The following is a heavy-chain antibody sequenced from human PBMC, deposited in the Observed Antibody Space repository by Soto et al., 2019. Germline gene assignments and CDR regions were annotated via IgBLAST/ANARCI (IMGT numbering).Heavy chain of an antibody. CDR3: ARQDYGDYEMGFDP. J-gene: IGHJ5*02. V-gene: IGHV4-39*01. D-gene: IGHD4-17*01. Sequence: QLQLQESGPGLVKPSETLSLTCTVSGGSISISSYYWGWIRQPPGKGREWIGSIYYSGSTYYNPALKSRVTIAVDTSKNQFSLKLSSVTAADTAVYYCARQDYGDYEMGFDPWGQGTLVTVSS. CDR2: IYYSGST. CDR1: GGSISISSYY.